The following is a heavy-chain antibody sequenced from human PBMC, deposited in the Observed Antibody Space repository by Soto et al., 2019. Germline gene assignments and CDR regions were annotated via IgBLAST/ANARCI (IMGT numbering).Heavy chain of an antibody. CDR1: GGSISSYY. J-gene: IGHJ6*03. CDR3: ASSSLSIRDGDYYYDCMVV. V-gene: IGHV4-59*01. Sequence: QVQLQESGPGLVKPSETLSLTCTVSGGSISSYYWSWIRQPPGKGLEWIWYIYYSGSTNYTPSLKSRVTISVDTSKTESPLQLSAATAADTAVYYCASSSLSIRDGDYYYDCMVVWGKGNALTGSS. D-gene: IGHD6-6*01. CDR2: IYYSGST.